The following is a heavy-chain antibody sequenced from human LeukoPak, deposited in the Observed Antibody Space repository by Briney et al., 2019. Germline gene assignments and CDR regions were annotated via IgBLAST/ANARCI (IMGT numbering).Heavy chain of an antibody. J-gene: IGHJ4*02. D-gene: IGHD5-12*01. CDR1: GFTFSSYA. Sequence: GGSLRLSCAASGFTFSSYAMSWVRQAPGEGLEWVSSISNSGGRTFYTDSVKGRFTISRDNSKITLYLQMNSLRAEDTAVYYCAKSYNGYESKPDYWGQGTLVTVSS. CDR3: AKSYNGYESKPDY. CDR2: ISNSGGRT. V-gene: IGHV3-23*01.